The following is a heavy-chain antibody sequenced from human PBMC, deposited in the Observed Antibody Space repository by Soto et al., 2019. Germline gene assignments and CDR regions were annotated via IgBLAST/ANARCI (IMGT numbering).Heavy chain of an antibody. V-gene: IGHV4-30-4*01. CDR2: IYYSGST. Sequence: QVQLQESGPGLVKPSQTLSLTCTVSGGSISSGDYYWSWIRQPPGKGLEWIGYIYYSGSTYYNPSRQSRVTTSVDTSKHQLSLRLSSVTAADPAVYYCARGYSFDYWGQGTLVTVSS. CDR3: ARGYSFDY. J-gene: IGHJ4*02. CDR1: GGSISSGDYY.